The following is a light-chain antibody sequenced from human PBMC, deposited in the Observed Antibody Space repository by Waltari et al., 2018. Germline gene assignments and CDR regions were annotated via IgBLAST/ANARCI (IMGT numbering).Light chain of an antibody. CDR2: DVN. V-gene: IGLV2-14*03. CDR3: SSYTADTTRV. J-gene: IGLJ3*02. Sequence: QSPLTQPASVSGSPGQSITISCSGTSSDVGRYKYVSWFQQLPGKAPKLMIYDVNNRPSGVCTRVSGAKAGNTASLTISGLQAEDEADYYCSSYTADTTRVFGGGTKLTVL. CDR1: SSDVGRYKY.